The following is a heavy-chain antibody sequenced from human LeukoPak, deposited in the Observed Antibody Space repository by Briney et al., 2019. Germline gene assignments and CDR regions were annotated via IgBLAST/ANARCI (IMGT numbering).Heavy chain of an antibody. D-gene: IGHD6-19*01. V-gene: IGHV3-23*01. CDR2: ISGSGGST. CDR1: GFTFSSYA. J-gene: IGHJ4*02. Sequence: GGSLRLSCAASGFTFSSYAMSWVRQAPGKGLEWVSAISGSGGSTYYADSVKGRFTISRDNSKNTLYLQMNSLRAEDTAVYYCAKARGKNSSGPPKLVFDYWGQGTLVTVSS. CDR3: AKARGKNSSGPPKLVFDY.